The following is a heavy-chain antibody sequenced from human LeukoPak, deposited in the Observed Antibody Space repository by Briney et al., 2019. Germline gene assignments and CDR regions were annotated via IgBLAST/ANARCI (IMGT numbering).Heavy chain of an antibody. CDR2: IYTSGST. CDR3: ASPTLSIAAAFGY. V-gene: IGHV4-4*07. Sequence: SETLSLTCTVSGGSISSYYWSWIRQPAGKGLEWIGRIYTSGSTNYNPSLKSRVTMSVDTSKNQFSLKLSSVTAADTAVYYCASPTLSIAAAFGYWGQETLVTVSS. J-gene: IGHJ4*02. CDR1: GGSISSYY. D-gene: IGHD6-13*01.